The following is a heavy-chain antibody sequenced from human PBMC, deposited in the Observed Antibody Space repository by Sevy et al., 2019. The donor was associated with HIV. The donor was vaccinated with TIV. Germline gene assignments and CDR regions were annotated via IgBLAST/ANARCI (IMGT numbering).Heavy chain of an antibody. CDR2: ISSSSSYI. J-gene: IGHJ4*02. Sequence: GGSLRLSCAASGFTFSSYSMNWVRQAPGKGLEWVPSISSSSSYIYYADSVKGRFTISRDNAKNSLYLQMNSLRAEDTAVCYCAREPSYYYDSSGYCNFDYWGQGTLVTVSS. CDR1: GFTFSSYS. D-gene: IGHD3-22*01. V-gene: IGHV3-21*01. CDR3: AREPSYYYDSSGYCNFDY.